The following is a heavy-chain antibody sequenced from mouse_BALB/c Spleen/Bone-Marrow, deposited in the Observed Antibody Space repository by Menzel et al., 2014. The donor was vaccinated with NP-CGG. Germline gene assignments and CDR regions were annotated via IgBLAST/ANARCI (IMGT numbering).Heavy chain of an antibody. D-gene: IGHD1-1*01. CDR1: GYTFTEYI. V-gene: IGHV1-62-2*01. Sequence: VQRVESGAGLVKPGASVKLSCKASGYTFTEYIIHWVKRRSGQGLEWIGWFYPGSGSIKYNEKFKDKATLTADKSSSTVYMELSRLTSEDSAVYFCARHGYGSSAWFAYWGQGTLVTVSA. J-gene: IGHJ3*01. CDR3: ARHGYGSSAWFAY. CDR2: FYPGSGSI.